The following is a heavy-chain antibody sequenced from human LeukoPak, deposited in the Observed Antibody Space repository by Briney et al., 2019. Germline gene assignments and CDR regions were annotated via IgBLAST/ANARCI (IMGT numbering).Heavy chain of an antibody. J-gene: IGHJ4*02. CDR1: GFTFSSYE. Sequence: GGSLRLSCAASGFTFSSYEMNWVRHAPGKGLEWVSYISSSGSTIYYADSVKGRFTISRDNAKNSLYLQMNSLRAEDTAVYYCARGPRLLDGYILPFDYWGQGTLVTVSS. D-gene: IGHD5-24*01. V-gene: IGHV3-48*03. CDR2: ISSSGSTI. CDR3: ARGPRLLDGYILPFDY.